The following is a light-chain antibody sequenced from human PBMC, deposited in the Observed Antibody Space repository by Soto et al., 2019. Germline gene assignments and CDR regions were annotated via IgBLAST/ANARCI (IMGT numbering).Light chain of an antibody. J-gene: IGKJ2*01. CDR1: QSVLYSSNNQNY. Sequence: DIVMTQAPDSLAVSLGERATINWKSIQSVLYSSNNQNYLSWYQQKPGQPPKLLIYWASTRESGVPDRVSRSGSGTDFTLTISSLQADDVAVYYCQQYYSTPLTFGQGTKLEIK. V-gene: IGKV4-1*01. CDR2: WAS. CDR3: QQYYSTPLT.